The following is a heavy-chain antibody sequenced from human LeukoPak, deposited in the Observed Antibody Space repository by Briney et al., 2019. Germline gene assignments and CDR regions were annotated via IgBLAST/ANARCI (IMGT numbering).Heavy chain of an antibody. Sequence: TETLSLTCTVSGGSMTNYYWSWLRQPPGKGLEWIGCIYYSIYYSGSTNYNPSLKSRVTISVDTSKNQFSLKLNSVTAADTAVYYCARHSVDEMATMKWSFDLWGRGTLVTVSS. D-gene: IGHD5-24*01. CDR2: IYYSIYYSGST. V-gene: IGHV4-59*08. CDR3: ARHSVDEMATMKWSFDL. J-gene: IGHJ2*01. CDR1: GGSMTNYY.